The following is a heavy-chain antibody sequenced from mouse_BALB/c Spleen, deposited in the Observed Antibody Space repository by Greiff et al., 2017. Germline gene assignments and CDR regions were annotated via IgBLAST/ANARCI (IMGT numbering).Heavy chain of an antibody. CDR2: IWGDGST. Sequence: VQRVESGPGLVAPSQSLSITCTVSGFSLTGYGVNWVRQPPGKGLEWLGMIWGDGSTDYNSALKSRLSISKDNSKSQVFLKMNSLQTDDTARYYCARARNYYGSSPFAYWGQGTLVTVSA. CDR1: GFSLTGYG. D-gene: IGHD1-1*01. V-gene: IGHV2-6-7*01. J-gene: IGHJ3*01. CDR3: ARARNYYGSSPFAY.